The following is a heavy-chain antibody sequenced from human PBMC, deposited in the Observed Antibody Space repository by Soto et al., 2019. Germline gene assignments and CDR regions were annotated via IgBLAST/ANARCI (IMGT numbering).Heavy chain of an antibody. CDR2: FYYGETT. Sequence: SGTLSLTCTVAGAFISGYFWTWIRQPPGKGLEWIGYFYYGETTNKKSSLNSRFTVSVDTSKSQFSLKVTSVTTADTAVYYCARGTYCGSDCYCTLDYWGQG. V-gene: IGHV4-59*01. CDR1: GAFISGYF. J-gene: IGHJ4*02. D-gene: IGHD2-21*02. CDR3: ARGTYCGSDCYCTLDY.